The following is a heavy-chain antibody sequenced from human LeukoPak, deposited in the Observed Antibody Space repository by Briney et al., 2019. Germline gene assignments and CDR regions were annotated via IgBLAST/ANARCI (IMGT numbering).Heavy chain of an antibody. CDR3: AIWAVVAERAY. CDR2: INHSGSA. CDR1: GGSFNGYS. V-gene: IGHV4-34*01. J-gene: IGHJ4*02. Sequence: NPSETLSLTCAVYGGSFNGYSWSWLRQPPGKGLEWIGEINHSGSANYNPSLKSRVTISLDTSKNQFSLKLSSVTAADTAVYYCAIWAVVAERAYWGQGTLVTVSS. D-gene: IGHD6-19*01.